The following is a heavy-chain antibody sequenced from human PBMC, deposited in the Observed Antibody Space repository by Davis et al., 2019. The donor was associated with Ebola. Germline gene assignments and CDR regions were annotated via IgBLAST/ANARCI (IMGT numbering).Heavy chain of an antibody. J-gene: IGHJ5*02. V-gene: IGHV3-30-3*01. D-gene: IGHD6-13*01. CDR1: GFTFSSYA. CDR2: ISYDGSNK. CDR3: ARVGPGYSNTWGWFDP. Sequence: GGSLRLSCAASGFTFSSYAMHWVRQAPGKGLEWVAVISYDGSNKYYADSVKGRFTISRDNSKNTLYLQMNSLRAEDTAVYYCARVGPGYSNTWGWFDPWGQGTLVTVSS.